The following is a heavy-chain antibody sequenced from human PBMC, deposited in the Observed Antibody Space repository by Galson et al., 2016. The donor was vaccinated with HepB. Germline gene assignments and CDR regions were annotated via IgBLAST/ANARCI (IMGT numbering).Heavy chain of an antibody. CDR2: IYPGDSDT. V-gene: IGHV5-51*01. CDR3: ASHDMSPHYSYFYGMDV. J-gene: IGHJ6*02. CDR1: GYSFTRFW. D-gene: IGHD2-15*01. Sequence: QSGAEVKKPGESLKISCKGSGYSFTRFWIGWVRQMPGKGLEWMGIIYPGDSDTRYSPSFQGQVTISADKSTAYLQWSSLKDSDTAMYYCASHDMSPHYSYFYGMDVWGQGTTVTVSS.